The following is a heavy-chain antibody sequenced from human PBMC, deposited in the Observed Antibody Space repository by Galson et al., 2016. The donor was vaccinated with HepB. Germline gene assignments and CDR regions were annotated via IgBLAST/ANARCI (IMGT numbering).Heavy chain of an antibody. J-gene: IGHJ4*02. V-gene: IGHV3-15*01. CDR3: TTSSTRGYTYGPSAY. Sequence: SLRLSCAASGFTFSRAWMNWVRQAPGKGLEWVGRVKSYTDGGTTDYAAPMKGRFSLSRDESNNRLYLQMNSLKTEDTAVYYWTTSSTRGYTYGPSAYWGRGTLVSVSS. D-gene: IGHD5-18*01. CDR1: GFTFSRAW. CDR2: VKSYTDGGTT.